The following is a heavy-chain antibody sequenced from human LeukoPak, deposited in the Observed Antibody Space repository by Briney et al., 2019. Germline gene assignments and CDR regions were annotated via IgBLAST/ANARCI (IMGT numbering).Heavy chain of an antibody. D-gene: IGHD5-24*01. CDR1: GDSVSSYY. Sequence: SETLSLTCTVSGDSVSSYYWSWLRQPPGKGLEWIGYIYYSGNTKYNPSLNSRVTISVDTSKNQFSLKLSSVTAADTAVYYCARVADGYWGQGILVTVSS. CDR3: ARVADGY. CDR2: IYYSGNT. J-gene: IGHJ4*02. V-gene: IGHV4-59*02.